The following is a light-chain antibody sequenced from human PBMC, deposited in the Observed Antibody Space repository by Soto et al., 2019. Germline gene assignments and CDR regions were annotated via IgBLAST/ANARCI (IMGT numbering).Light chain of an antibody. CDR2: DNN. J-gene: IGLJ1*01. CDR3: GTWDSSLSVYV. V-gene: IGLV1-51*01. Sequence: QSVLTQPPSASAAPGQKVTISCSGSSSNIGNNFVSWFQQLPRTAPKLLIYDNNKRPSGIPDRFSGSKSATSATLGITGLQTGDEADYYCGTWDSSLSVYVFGTGTKVTVL. CDR1: SSNIGNNF.